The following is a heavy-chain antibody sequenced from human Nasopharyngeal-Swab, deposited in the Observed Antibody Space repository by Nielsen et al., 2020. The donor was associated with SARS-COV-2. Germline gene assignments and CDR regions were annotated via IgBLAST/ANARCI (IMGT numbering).Heavy chain of an antibody. CDR2: IYYTGST. D-gene: IGHD3-10*01. J-gene: IGHJ5*02. V-gene: IGHV4-39*01. CDR1: GGSISSSNYY. CDR3: ARRDASGSYNWFDP. Sequence: SEPLSLTCTVSGGSISSSNYYWGWIRQSPGKGREWIGNIYYTGSTYYNPSLKSRFTISVDTSKDQFSLKVNSVTASDTAVYHCARRDASGSYNWFDPWGQGTLVTVSS.